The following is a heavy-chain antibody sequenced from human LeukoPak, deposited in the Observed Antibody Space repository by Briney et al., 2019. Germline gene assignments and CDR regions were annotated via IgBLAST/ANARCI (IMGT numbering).Heavy chain of an antibody. CDR2: ISYSGNT. D-gene: IGHD2-15*01. V-gene: IGHV4-39*01. CDR3: ARHCCSGPAKRVFDI. J-gene: IGHJ3*02. Sequence: SETLSLTCTVSGGSIISSDYHWGWVRQPPGKGLEWIGTISYSGNTDYNPSLRGRVTISVDTSNNQFSLRLGSVTAADTAVYHCARHCCSGPAKRVFDIWGQGTMVTVSS. CDR1: GGSIISSDYH.